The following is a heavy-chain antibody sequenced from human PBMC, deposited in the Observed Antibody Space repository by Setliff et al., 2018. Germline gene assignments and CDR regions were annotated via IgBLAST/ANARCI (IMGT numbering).Heavy chain of an antibody. J-gene: IGHJ4*02. CDR1: GFTFSSYW. Sequence: PGGSLRLSCAASGFTFSSYWMHWVRQAPGKGLVWVSRINSDGSSTSYADSVKGRFTISRDNAKNSLFLQMNILEVEDTAVYYCVRDWASGDDHWGRGTLVTVSS. CDR2: INSDGSST. D-gene: IGHD3-10*01. CDR3: VRDWASGDDH. V-gene: IGHV3-74*01.